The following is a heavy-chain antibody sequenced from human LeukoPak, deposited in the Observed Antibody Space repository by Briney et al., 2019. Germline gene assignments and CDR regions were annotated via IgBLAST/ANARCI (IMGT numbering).Heavy chain of an antibody. CDR3: ARGMAAAGDPDWFDP. Sequence: PSETRSLTCTVSGGSISGFYWSWIRQPPGKGLEWIGYIHYSGNTNYNPSLKSRVTISVDTSKNQFSLNLNSVAAADTAVYYCARGMAAAGDPDWFDPWGQGALVTVSS. CDR1: GGSISGFY. J-gene: IGHJ5*02. V-gene: IGHV4-59*01. D-gene: IGHD6-13*01. CDR2: IHYSGNT.